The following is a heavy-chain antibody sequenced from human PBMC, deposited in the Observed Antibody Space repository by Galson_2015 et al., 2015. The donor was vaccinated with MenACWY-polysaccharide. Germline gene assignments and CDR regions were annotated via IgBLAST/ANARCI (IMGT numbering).Heavy chain of an antibody. Sequence: SLRLSCAASGFTFSNYWMSWVRQAPGKGLECVANIKQDGSEKYYADSAKGRFTISRDNANNSLYLQMNSLRAEDTAVYYCARSYHRGGDNWGQGTLVTVSS. CDR2: IKQDGSEK. CDR3: ARSYHRGGDN. D-gene: IGHD3-10*01. V-gene: IGHV3-7*01. CDR1: GFTFSNYW. J-gene: IGHJ4*02.